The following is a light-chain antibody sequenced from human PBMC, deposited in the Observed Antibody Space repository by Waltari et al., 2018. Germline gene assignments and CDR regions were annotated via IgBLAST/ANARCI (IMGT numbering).Light chain of an antibody. Sequence: QSALTQPASVSGSPGKSITISCTGTSSDVGGYKYVSWYQQHPDKAPKLMLYDVNNRPSGVSNRFSGSKSGNTASLTISSLQAEDEADYYCSSYTSSTIPVFGTGTKVTVL. CDR3: SSYTSSTIPV. V-gene: IGLV2-14*03. CDR1: SSDVGGYKY. CDR2: DVN. J-gene: IGLJ1*01.